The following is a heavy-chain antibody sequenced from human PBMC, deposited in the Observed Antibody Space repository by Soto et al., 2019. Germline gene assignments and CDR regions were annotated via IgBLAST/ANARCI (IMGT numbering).Heavy chain of an antibody. CDR3: ATALRFLEWLSH. CDR1: GYTFTGYY. J-gene: IGHJ4*02. V-gene: IGHV1-2*02. Sequence: ASVKVSCKASGYTFTGYYMHWVRQAPGQGLEWMGWINPNSGGTNYAQKFQGRVTMTRDTSISTAYMELSRLRSDDTAVYYRATALRFLEWLSHWGQGTLVTVSS. D-gene: IGHD3-3*01. CDR2: INPNSGGT.